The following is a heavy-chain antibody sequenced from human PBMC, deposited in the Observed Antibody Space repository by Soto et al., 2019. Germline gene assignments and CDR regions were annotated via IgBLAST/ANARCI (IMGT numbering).Heavy chain of an antibody. CDR1: GESMSNTAYY. J-gene: IGHJ4*02. CDR3: ARLKSTYSGSYYGGGFFDY. CDR2: IFYTGSA. D-gene: IGHD1-26*01. V-gene: IGHV4-39*01. Sequence: QLQLQESGPGLVKPSETLSLTCNVSGESMSNTAYYWGWIRQTPGKGLEWIGSIFYTGSAYYNSSLKSRFTISVDTSKNQFSLKLLSVAAADTAIYYCARLKSTYSGSYYGGGFFDYWGQGSLVTVSS.